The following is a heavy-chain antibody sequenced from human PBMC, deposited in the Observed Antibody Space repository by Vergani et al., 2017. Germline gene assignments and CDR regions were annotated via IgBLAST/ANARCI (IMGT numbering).Heavy chain of an antibody. Sequence: EVQLVESGGGVVRPGGSLRLSCAASGFTFDDYGMSWVRQAPGKGLEWVSGINWNGGSTGYADSVKGRFTISRDNAKNSLYLQMNSLRAKDMALYYCARNPGYSSGWYPDYWGQGTLVTVSS. CDR1: GFTFDDYG. J-gene: IGHJ4*02. CDR3: ARNPGYSSGWYPDY. V-gene: IGHV3-20*04. CDR2: INWNGGST. D-gene: IGHD6-19*01.